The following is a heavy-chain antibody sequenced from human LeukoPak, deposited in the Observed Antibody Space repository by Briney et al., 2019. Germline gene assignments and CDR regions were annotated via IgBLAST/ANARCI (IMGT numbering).Heavy chain of an antibody. CDR1: GGSFSSYY. Sequence: SETLSLTCAVYGGSFSSYYWGWIRQPPGKGLEWIGSIYYSGSTYYNPSLKSRVTISVDTSKNQFSLNLSSVTAADTAVYYCSRGAWYFDLWGRGTLVTVSS. V-gene: IGHV4-34*01. CDR3: SRGAWYFDL. J-gene: IGHJ2*01. CDR2: IYYSGST.